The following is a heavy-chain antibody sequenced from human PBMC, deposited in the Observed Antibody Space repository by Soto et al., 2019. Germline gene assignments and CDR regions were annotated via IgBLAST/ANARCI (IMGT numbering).Heavy chain of an antibody. CDR3: AKDYDFSGMDV. Sequence: EVPLVESGGGLVQPGRSLRLSCAASGFTFDDYAMHWVRQAPGKGLEWVSGISWNSGSIGYADSVKGRFTISRDNAKNSLYLQMNSLRAEDTALYYCAKDYDFSGMDVWGQGTTVTVSS. J-gene: IGHJ6*02. V-gene: IGHV3-9*01. CDR1: GFTFDDYA. D-gene: IGHD3-3*01. CDR2: ISWNSGSI.